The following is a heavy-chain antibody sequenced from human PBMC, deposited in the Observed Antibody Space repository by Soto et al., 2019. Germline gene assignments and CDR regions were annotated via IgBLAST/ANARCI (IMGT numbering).Heavy chain of an antibody. J-gene: IGHJ4*02. CDR3: AGWNLAVAGIEDY. CDR1: GGSITSYY. CDR2: IYYSGST. V-gene: IGHV4-59*01. D-gene: IGHD6-19*01. Sequence: QVQLQESGPGLVKPSETLSLTCNVSGGSITSYYWSWIRQPPGKGLEWIGNIYYSGSTNDNPSLKSRITISVDTSKNHFSLKLSSVTAADTAVYYCAGWNLAVAGIEDYWGQGTLVTVSS.